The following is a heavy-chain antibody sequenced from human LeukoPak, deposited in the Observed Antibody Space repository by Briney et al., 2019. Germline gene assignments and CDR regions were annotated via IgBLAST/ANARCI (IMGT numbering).Heavy chain of an antibody. D-gene: IGHD3-22*01. J-gene: IGHJ4*02. CDR1: GDSVSSNSAA. CDR3: ARNSRYYYDSSGYSGNFDY. V-gene: IGHV6-1*01. CDR2: TYYRSKWYN. Sequence: SLTLSLTCAISGDSVSSNSAAWNWIRQSPSRGLEWLGRTYYRSKWYNDYAVSVKSRITINPDTSKNQFSLQLNSVTPEDTAVYYCARNSRYYYDSSGYSGNFDYWGQGTVVTVSS.